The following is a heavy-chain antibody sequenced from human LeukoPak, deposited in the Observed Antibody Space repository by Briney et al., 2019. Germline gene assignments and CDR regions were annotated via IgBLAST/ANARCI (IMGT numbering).Heavy chain of an antibody. CDR2: ISSSSSYI. J-gene: IGHJ4*02. D-gene: IGHD3-22*01. CDR1: GFTFSSYS. V-gene: IGHV3-21*01. CDR3: ARGQIYYDGSGFDY. Sequence: GGSLRLSCAASGFTFSSYSMNWVRQAPGKGLEWVSSISSSSSYIYFADSVKGRFAISRDNAKNSLSLQMNSLRADDTAVYYCARGQIYYDGSGFDYWGQGTLVTVSS.